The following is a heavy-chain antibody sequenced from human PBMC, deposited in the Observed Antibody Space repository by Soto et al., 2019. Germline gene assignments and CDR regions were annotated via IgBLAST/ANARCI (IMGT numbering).Heavy chain of an antibody. CDR2: IYSGGST. J-gene: IGHJ6*03. CDR1: GFTVSSNY. Sequence: QPGGSLRLSCAASGFTVSSNYMSWVRQAPGKGLEWVSVIYSGGSTYYADSVKGRFTISRDNSKNTLYLQMNSLRAEDTAVYYCARGLGEYYDFWSGYPRSYYYYMDVWGKGTTVTVSS. D-gene: IGHD3-3*01. V-gene: IGHV3-66*01. CDR3: ARGLGEYYDFWSGYPRSYYYYMDV.